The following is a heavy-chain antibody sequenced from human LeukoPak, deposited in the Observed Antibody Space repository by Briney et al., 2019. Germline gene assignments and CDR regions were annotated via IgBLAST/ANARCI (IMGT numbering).Heavy chain of an antibody. V-gene: IGHV4-30-4*01. CDR1: GGSISSGDYY. D-gene: IGHD5-18*01. CDR3: AREVRGYSYGYFDY. Sequence: SETLSLTCTVSGGSISSGDYYWSCIRQPPGKGLVWVGYIYYSGSTYYNPSLKSRVTISVDTSKNQFSLKLRSVTAADTAVYYCAREVRGYSYGYFDYWGQGTLVTVSS. CDR2: IYYSGST. J-gene: IGHJ4*02.